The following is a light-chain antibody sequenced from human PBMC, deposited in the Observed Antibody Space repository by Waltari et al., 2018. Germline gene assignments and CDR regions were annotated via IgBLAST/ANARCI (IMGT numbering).Light chain of an antibody. CDR2: DAS. Sequence: EIVLTQSPATLSLSPGERATLSCRASQSVSSYLAWYQQKPGQAPRLLIYDASNRATGIPARFSGSGSGTDFTLTISSLEPEDFAVYYCQQRSNWPPINTFGQGTKLEFK. CDR3: QQRSNWPPINT. J-gene: IGKJ2*01. V-gene: IGKV3-11*01. CDR1: QSVSSY.